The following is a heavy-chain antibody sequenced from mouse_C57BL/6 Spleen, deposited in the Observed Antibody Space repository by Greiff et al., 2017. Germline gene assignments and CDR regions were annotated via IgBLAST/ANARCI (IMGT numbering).Heavy chain of an antibody. CDR2: IYPRSGNT. V-gene: IGHV1-81*01. D-gene: IGHD2-2*01. CDR3: ARPYGYDGEDYFDY. Sequence: QVQLQQSGAELARPGASVKLSCKASGYTFTSYGISWVKQRTGQGLEWIGEIYPRSGNTYYNEKFKGKATLTADKSSSTAYMELRSLTSEDSAVYFCARPYGYDGEDYFDYWGQGTTLTVSS. J-gene: IGHJ2*01. CDR1: GYTFTSYG.